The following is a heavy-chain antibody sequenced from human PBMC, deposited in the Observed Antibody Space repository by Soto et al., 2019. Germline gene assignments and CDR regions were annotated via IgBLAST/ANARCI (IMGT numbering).Heavy chain of an antibody. D-gene: IGHD2-21*02. J-gene: IGHJ4*02. Sequence: ASVKLSCKASGYTFTSYYMHWVRQAPGQGLEWMGTINPSGGHTTYAQKFLGRVTMTRDTSTSTLYMELTSLRSEDTAVYYCARGGHVVVVTAAFDYWGQGTLVTVSS. CDR3: ARGGHVVVVTAAFDY. CDR2: INPSGGHT. V-gene: IGHV1-46*03. CDR1: GYTFTSYY.